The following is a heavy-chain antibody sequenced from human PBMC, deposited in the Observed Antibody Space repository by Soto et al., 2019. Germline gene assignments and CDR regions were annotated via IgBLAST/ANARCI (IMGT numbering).Heavy chain of an antibody. CDR3: ARHRNRYYDVWSGPNSVDV. CDR2: INPNSGGT. Sequence: SVKGACKASGYTFTGYYMHWARQAPGQGLAWMGWINPNSGGTNYAQKFQGRVTMTRDTSISTAYMELSRLRSDDTAVYYCARHRNRYYDVWSGPNSVDVWGQGITVTVYS. J-gene: IGHJ6*02. CDR1: GYTFTGYY. V-gene: IGHV1-2*02. D-gene: IGHD3-3*01.